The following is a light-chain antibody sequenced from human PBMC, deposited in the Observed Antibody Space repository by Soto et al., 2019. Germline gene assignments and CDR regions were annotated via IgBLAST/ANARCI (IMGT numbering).Light chain of an antibody. J-gene: IGKJ1*01. CDR2: KAS. Sequence: DIQMTQSPSTLSASVGDRVTITCRASQSISSWLAWYQQKPGKAPKLLIYKASSLGSGVPSRFSGSGSGTEFTLTISSLQPDDFATYYRQQYNSYPVAFGQGTKVEIK. V-gene: IGKV1-5*03. CDR3: QQYNSYPVA. CDR1: QSISSW.